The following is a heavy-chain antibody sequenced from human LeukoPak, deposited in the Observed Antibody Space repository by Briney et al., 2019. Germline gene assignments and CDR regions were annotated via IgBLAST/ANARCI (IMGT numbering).Heavy chain of an antibody. CDR3: ARVRYRLYGSGRPFDP. D-gene: IGHD3-10*01. CDR1: GYSISSGYY. V-gene: IGHV4-38-2*02. Sequence: PSETLSLTCTVSGYSISSGYYWGWIRQPPGKGLEWIGSIYHSGSTYYNPSLKSRVTISVDTSKNQFSLKLSSVTAADTAVYYCARVRYRLYGSGRPFDPWGQGTLVTVSS. J-gene: IGHJ5*02. CDR2: IYHSGST.